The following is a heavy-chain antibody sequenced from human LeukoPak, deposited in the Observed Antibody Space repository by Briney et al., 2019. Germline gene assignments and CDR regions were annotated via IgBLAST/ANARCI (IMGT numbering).Heavy chain of an antibody. J-gene: IGHJ4*02. CDR3: ARAQGEQGYSNYGLDY. CDR1: GGSISSYY. D-gene: IGHD4-11*01. Sequence: SETLSLTCTVSGGSISSYYWSWIRQPAGKGLEWIGRIYTSGSTNYNPSLKSRVTMSVDTSKNQFSLKLSSVTAADTAVYYCARAQGEQGYSNYGLDYWGQGTLVTVSS. CDR2: IYTSGST. V-gene: IGHV4-4*07.